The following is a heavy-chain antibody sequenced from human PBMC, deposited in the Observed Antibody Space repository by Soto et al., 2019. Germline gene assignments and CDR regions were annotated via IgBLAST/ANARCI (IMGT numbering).Heavy chain of an antibody. CDR1: GFTVSSSY. D-gene: IGHD1-26*01. Sequence: GGSLRLSCAASGFTVSSSYMSWVRQAPGKGLEWVSVIYSVGSTYYADSVKGRFAISRDNSKNTLYLQMNSLRAEDTAVYYCARATVGTQDYWGQGTLVTVSS. CDR3: ARATVGTQDY. V-gene: IGHV3-53*01. J-gene: IGHJ4*02. CDR2: IYSVGST.